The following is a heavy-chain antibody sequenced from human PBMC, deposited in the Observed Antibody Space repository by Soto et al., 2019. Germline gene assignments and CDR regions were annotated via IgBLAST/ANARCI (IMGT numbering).Heavy chain of an antibody. CDR3: ASRITMVRGVQWFDP. V-gene: IGHV1-69*13. CDR1: GGTFSSYA. CDR2: IIPIFGTA. D-gene: IGHD3-10*01. Sequence: SVKVSCKASGGTFSSYAISWVRQAPGQGLEWMGGIIPIFGTANYAQKFQGRVTITADESTSTAYMELSSLRSEDTAVYYCASRITMVRGVQWFDPWGQGTLVTVSS. J-gene: IGHJ5*02.